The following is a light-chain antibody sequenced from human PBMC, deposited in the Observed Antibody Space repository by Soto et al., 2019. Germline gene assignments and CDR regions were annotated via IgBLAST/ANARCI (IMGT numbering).Light chain of an antibody. CDR3: SSYTSSTTPVI. Sequence: QSALTQPASESGSPGQSITISCTGTSSDVGGYSWVSWYRQYPGKAPKLIIFEVIHRSSGVSNRFSGSKSGNTASLTISGLQTEDEADYYCSSYTSSTTPVIFGGGTKLTVL. CDR1: SSDVGGYSW. J-gene: IGLJ2*01. V-gene: IGLV2-14*01. CDR2: EVI.